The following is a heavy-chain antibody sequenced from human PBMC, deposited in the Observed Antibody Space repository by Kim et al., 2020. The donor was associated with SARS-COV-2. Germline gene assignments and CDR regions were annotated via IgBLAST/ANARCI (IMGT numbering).Heavy chain of an antibody. Sequence: GGSLRLSCAASGFTFSTYWMYWVRQAPGKGLVWVSRINSDGSSTNYADSVKGRFTTSRDNAKNTLYLQMNSLRAEDTAVYYCARSSSTSCPCYYMDVWGKGTTVTVSS. V-gene: IGHV3-74*01. CDR3: ARSSSTSCPCYYMDV. J-gene: IGHJ6*03. CDR2: INSDGSST. D-gene: IGHD2-2*01. CDR1: GFTFSTYW.